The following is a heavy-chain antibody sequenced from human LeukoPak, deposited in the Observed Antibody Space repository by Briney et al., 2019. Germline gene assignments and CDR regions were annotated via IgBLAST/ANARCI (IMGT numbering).Heavy chain of an antibody. CDR3: ARPAYCGGDCYSDAFDI. Sequence: GESLKISCKGSGYSFATYWIGWVRQMPGKGLGWMGIIYPGDSDTRYSPSFQGQVTISVDKSISTAYLQWRSLKASDTAMYYCARPAYCGGDCYSDAFDIWGQGTMVTVSS. CDR1: GYSFATYW. D-gene: IGHD2-21*01. V-gene: IGHV5-51*01. CDR2: IYPGDSDT. J-gene: IGHJ3*02.